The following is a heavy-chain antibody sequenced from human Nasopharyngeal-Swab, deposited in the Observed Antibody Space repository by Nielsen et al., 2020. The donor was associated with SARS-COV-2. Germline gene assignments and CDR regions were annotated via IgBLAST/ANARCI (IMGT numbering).Heavy chain of an antibody. Sequence: WIRQPPGKGLEWIGSIYYSGSTYYNPSLKGRVTISVDTSKNQFSLKLSSVTAADTAVYYCARQGTRCSGGSCYWDAFDIWGQGTIVTVSS. V-gene: IGHV4-39*01. D-gene: IGHD2-15*01. J-gene: IGHJ3*02. CDR2: IYYSGST. CDR3: ARQGTRCSGGSCYWDAFDI.